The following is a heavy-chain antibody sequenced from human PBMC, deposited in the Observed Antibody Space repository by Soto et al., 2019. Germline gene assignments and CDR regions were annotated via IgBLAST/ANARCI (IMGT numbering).Heavy chain of an antibody. CDR3: ARLAVVVVAASHPLWFDP. D-gene: IGHD2-15*01. Sequence: QVQLQESGPGLVKPSGTLSLTCAVSGGSISSSNWWSWVRQPPGKGLEWIGEIYHSGSTNYNPSLKSRGTISVDKSKNQFSLKLSSVTAADTAVYYCARLAVVVVAASHPLWFDPWGQGTLVTVSS. J-gene: IGHJ5*02. CDR1: GGSISSSNW. CDR2: IYHSGST. V-gene: IGHV4-4*02.